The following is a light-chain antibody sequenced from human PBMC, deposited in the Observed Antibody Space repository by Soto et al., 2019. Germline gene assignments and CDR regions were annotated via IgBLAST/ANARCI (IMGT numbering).Light chain of an antibody. CDR3: QQYDSSPPIT. V-gene: IGKV3-20*01. CDR2: GAS. CDR1: QSVSSN. Sequence: EIVMTQSPATLSVSPGERATLSCRASQSVSSNLAWYQQKPGQAPRLLIYGASSRATGIPDRFSGSGSGTDFTLTISGLEPEDFAVYYCQQYDSSPPITFGQGTRLE. J-gene: IGKJ5*01.